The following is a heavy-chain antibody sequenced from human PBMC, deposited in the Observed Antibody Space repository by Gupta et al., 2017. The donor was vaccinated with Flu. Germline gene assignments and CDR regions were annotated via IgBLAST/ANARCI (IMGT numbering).Heavy chain of an antibody. Sequence: GSGYSFTTNWIGWVRQMPGKGLEWMAIIFPGDSDTRYSPSFQGQVTISADKSISTAYLHWSSLKASDTAIYYCARRASNTSCYDFWGQGTLVTVSS. CDR3: ARRASNTSCYDF. CDR2: IFPGDSDT. J-gene: IGHJ4*02. CDR1: GYSFTTNW. V-gene: IGHV5-51*01. D-gene: IGHD2-2*01.